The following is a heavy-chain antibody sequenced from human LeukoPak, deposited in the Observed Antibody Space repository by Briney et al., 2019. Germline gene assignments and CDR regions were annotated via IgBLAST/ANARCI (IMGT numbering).Heavy chain of an antibody. J-gene: IGHJ3*02. Sequence: GGSLRLSCAASGFTFSSYAMSWVRQAPGKGLEWVSAISGSGGSTYYADSVKGRFTISRDNSKNTLYLQMNSLRAEDTAVYYCAKDRYGWLRAQDAFDIWGQGTMVTASS. V-gene: IGHV3-23*01. CDR3: AKDRYGWLRAQDAFDI. D-gene: IGHD5-12*01. CDR2: ISGSGGST. CDR1: GFTFSSYA.